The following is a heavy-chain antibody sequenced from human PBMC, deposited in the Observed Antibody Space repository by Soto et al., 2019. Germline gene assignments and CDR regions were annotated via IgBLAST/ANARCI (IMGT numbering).Heavy chain of an antibody. J-gene: IGHJ6*02. D-gene: IGHD6-13*01. V-gene: IGHV3-30*18. CDR2: ISYDGSNK. Sequence: QVQLVESGGGVVQPGRSLRLSCAASGFTFSSYGMHWVRQAPGKGLEWVAVISYDGSNKYYADSVKGRFTISRDNSKNTLYLQMNSLRAEDTAVYYCAKVGSSSWYGDYYYYYGMDVWGQGTTVTVSS. CDR3: AKVGSSSWYGDYYYYYGMDV. CDR1: GFTFSSYG.